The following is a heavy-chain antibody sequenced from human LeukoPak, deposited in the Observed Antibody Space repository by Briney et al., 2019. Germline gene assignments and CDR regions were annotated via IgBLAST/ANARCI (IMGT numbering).Heavy chain of an antibody. V-gene: IGHV3-23*01. CDR1: GFTFSSYA. D-gene: IGHD3-9*01. J-gene: IGHJ4*02. CDR3: ISSSYDILTGYGH. CDR2: ISGGGGST. Sequence: GGSLRLSCAASGFTFSSYAMSWVRQAPGKGLEWVSAISGGGGSTYYADSVKGRFTISRDNSKNTLYLQMNSLRAEDTAVYYCISSSYDILTGYGHWGQGTLVTVSS.